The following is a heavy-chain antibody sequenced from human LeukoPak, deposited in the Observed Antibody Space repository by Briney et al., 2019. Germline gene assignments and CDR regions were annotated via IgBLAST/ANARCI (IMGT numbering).Heavy chain of an antibody. CDR2: ISDSGDTP. CDR1: GFPFSNYA. D-gene: IGHD1-14*01. V-gene: IGHV3-23*01. J-gene: IGHJ2*01. Sequence: GALRLSCAASGFPFSNYAMSWVRQAPGKGLKWVSSISDSGDTPYYADSVKGLFTISRDNSKNTLYLQMSSLRAEDTAVYYCVQLLDDNPIRWYFGLWGRGTLVTVSS. CDR3: VQLLDDNPIRWYFGL.